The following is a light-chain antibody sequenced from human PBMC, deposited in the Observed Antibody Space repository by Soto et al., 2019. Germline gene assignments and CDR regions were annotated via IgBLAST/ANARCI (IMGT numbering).Light chain of an antibody. CDR2: AAS. CDR3: QQHGSSPWT. Sequence: EIVLTQSPGTLSLSPGERATLSCRASQSVSSIYLAWYQQRPGQAPRLLIYAASMRATGIPDRFSGSGSGTDFTLTISRLEPEDFAVYFCQQHGSSPWTFGQGTKVEIK. CDR1: QSVSSIY. V-gene: IGKV3-20*01. J-gene: IGKJ1*01.